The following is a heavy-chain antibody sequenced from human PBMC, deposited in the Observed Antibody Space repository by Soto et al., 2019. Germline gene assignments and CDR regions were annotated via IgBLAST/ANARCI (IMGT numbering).Heavy chain of an antibody. CDR1: GGSISSSTYF. V-gene: IGHV4-39*01. Sequence: SETLSLTCNVFGGSISSSTYFWAWIRQPPGKGLEWIGTISHTGTTYYSPSLKGRITISVDTSKIQFSLKLSSVTAADTAVYYCARHALPVSAILLHWYFDLWGRGTQVTVSS. D-gene: IGHD3-3*01. CDR3: ARHALPVSAILLHWYFDL. CDR2: ISHTGTT. J-gene: IGHJ2*01.